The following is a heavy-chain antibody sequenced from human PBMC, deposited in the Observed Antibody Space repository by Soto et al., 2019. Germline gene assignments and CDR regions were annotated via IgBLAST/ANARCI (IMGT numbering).Heavy chain of an antibody. Sequence: EVLLLESGGGLVQPGGSLRLSCAASGFTFNNYAMSWVRQAPGRGLEWVSGISGSGGGTYYADSVKGRFTVSRDNSKNTVYLQMDSLRAEDTALYYCAKGGVVVAATGWYFYLWGRGTLVTVSS. CDR3: AKGGVVVAATGWYFYL. J-gene: IGHJ2*01. D-gene: IGHD2-15*01. CDR2: ISGSGGGT. V-gene: IGHV3-23*01. CDR1: GFTFNNYA.